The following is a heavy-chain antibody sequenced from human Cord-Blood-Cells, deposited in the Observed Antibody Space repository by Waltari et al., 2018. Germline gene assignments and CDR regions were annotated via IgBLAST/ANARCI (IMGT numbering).Heavy chain of an antibody. Sequence: QVQLQQWGAGLLKPSETLSLTCAVYGGSFSGSYWGWSRPPPGKGLGWIGEINHSGSTNYNPSLKSRVTLSVDTSKNQFSLKLSSVTAADTAVYYCARWEDGIQLDYWGQGTLVTVSS. CDR2: INHSGST. D-gene: IGHD5-18*01. CDR1: GGSFSGSY. CDR3: ARWEDGIQLDY. V-gene: IGHV4-34*01. J-gene: IGHJ4*02.